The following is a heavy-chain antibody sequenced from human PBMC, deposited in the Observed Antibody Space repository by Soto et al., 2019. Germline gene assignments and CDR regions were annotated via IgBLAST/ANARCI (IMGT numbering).Heavy chain of an antibody. V-gene: IGHV3-23*01. CDR3: AKANWNDPKRGNYFDY. D-gene: IGHD1-1*01. CDR2: ISGSGGST. CDR1: GFTFSSYA. J-gene: IGHJ4*02. Sequence: EVQLLESGGGLVQPGGSLRLSCAASGFTFSSYAMSWVRQAPGKGLEWVSAISGSGGSTYYADSVKGRFTISRDNSKNTLYLQMNSLRADDTAVYYCAKANWNDPKRGNYFDYWGQGTLVTVSS.